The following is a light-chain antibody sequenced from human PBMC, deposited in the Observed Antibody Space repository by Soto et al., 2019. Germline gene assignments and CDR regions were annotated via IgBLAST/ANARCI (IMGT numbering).Light chain of an antibody. J-gene: IGKJ1*01. Sequence: DIQMTQSPSTLSASVGDRVTITCRASQSLSSWVAWYQQKPGKAPKLLMYKASSLESGVPSRFSGSGSGTEFTLTISSLQPEDFATYYCQQYNSYPTTFGQGTKVEIK. V-gene: IGKV1-5*03. CDR3: QQYNSYPTT. CDR1: QSLSSW. CDR2: KAS.